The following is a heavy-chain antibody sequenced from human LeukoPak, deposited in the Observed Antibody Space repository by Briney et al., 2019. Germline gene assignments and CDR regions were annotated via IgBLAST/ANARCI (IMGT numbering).Heavy chain of an antibody. Sequence: ASVKVSCKASGYTFTSYGIIWVRQAPGQGLEWMGWIGAYNGNTNYAQKLQGRVTMTTDTSTSTAYMELRSLRSDDTAVYYCARGYRLEWLLLDFDYWGQGTLVTVSS. V-gene: IGHV1-18*01. CDR2: IGAYNGNT. D-gene: IGHD3-3*01. CDR3: ARGYRLEWLLLDFDY. J-gene: IGHJ4*02. CDR1: GYTFTSYG.